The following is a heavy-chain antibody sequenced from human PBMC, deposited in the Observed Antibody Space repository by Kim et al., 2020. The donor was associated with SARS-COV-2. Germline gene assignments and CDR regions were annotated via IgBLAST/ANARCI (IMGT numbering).Heavy chain of an antibody. CDR1: GFTFSSYA. V-gene: IGHV3-30*04. CDR2: ISYDGSNK. CDR3: ARENSMVRGVILRYYYYYYGMDV. D-gene: IGHD3-10*01. Sequence: GGSLRLSCAASGFTFSSYAMHWVRQAPGKGLEWVAVISYDGSNKYYADSAKGRFTISRDNSKNTLYLQMNSLRAEDTAVYYCARENSMVRGVILRYYYYYYGMDVWGQGTTVTVSS. J-gene: IGHJ6*02.